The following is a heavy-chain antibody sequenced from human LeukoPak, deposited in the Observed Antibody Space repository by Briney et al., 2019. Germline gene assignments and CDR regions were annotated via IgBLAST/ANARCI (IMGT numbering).Heavy chain of an antibody. CDR3: AELGITMIGGV. CDR1: GFTFSSYA. D-gene: IGHD3-10*02. J-gene: IGHJ6*04. Sequence: GGSLRLSCAASGFTFSSYAMSWARQAPGKGLEWVSAISGSGGSTYYADSVKGRFTISRDNAKNSLYLQMNSLRAEDTAVYYCAELGITMIGGVWGKGTTVTISS. CDR2: ISGSGGST. V-gene: IGHV3-23*01.